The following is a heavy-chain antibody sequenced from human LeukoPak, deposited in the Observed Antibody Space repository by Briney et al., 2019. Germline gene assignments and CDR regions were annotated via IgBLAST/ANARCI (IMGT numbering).Heavy chain of an antibody. CDR3: ARNLYLDLQAHGY. V-gene: IGHV3-48*03. CDR1: GFTLSSYE. D-gene: IGHD4-11*01. CDR2: ISSSGDSK. Sequence: GGSLRLSCAASGFTLSSYEMNWVRQAPGKGLEWVAYISSSGDSKFYGDSVKGRFTISRDNARNSLYLLMNGLRVEDTAIYYCARNLYLDLQAHGYWGQGTLVTVSS. J-gene: IGHJ4*02.